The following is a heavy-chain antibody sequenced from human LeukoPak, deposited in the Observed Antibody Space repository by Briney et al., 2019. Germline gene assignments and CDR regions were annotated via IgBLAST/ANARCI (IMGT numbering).Heavy chain of an antibody. CDR1: GFTFSDYY. CDR3: AKDSKWLTPYYFDY. V-gene: IGHV3-11*01. CDR2: ISSSGSTI. Sequence: GGSLRLSCAASGFTFSDYYMSWIRQAPGKGLEWVSYISSSGSTIYYADSVKGRFTISRDNAKNSLYLQMNSLRAEDTAVYYCAKDSKWLTPYYFDYWGQGTLVTVSS. J-gene: IGHJ4*02. D-gene: IGHD6-19*01.